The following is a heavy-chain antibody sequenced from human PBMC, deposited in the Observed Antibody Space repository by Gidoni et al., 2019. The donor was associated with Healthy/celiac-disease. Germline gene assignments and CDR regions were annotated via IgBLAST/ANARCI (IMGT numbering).Heavy chain of an antibody. J-gene: IGHJ6*02. CDR2: IYTSGST. CDR3: ARGCRLYSYGLYYYYYGMDV. V-gene: IGHV4-4*07. Sequence: QVQLQESGPGLVKPSETLSLTCTVSGCSISSYSWSWIRQPAGKGLEWIGRIYTSGSTNYNPSLKSRVTMSVDTSKNQFSLKLSSVTAADTAVYYCARGCRLYSYGLYYYYYGMDVWGQGTTVTVSS. CDR1: GCSISSYS. D-gene: IGHD5-18*01.